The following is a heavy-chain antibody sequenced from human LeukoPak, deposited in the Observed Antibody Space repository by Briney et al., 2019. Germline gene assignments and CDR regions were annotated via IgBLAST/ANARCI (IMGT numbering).Heavy chain of an antibody. CDR3: ARDLIAAAVGGY. CDR2: ISPSNGHT. V-gene: IGHV1-18*01. Sequence: ASVKVSCKTSVYTFTTYSIIWVRQAPGQGLEWVGWISPSNGHTNYAQKLQDRVTMTTDTSTSTAYMELRSLRSDDTAVYYCARDLIAAAVGGYWGQGTLVTVSS. J-gene: IGHJ4*02. CDR1: VYTFTTYS. D-gene: IGHD6-13*01.